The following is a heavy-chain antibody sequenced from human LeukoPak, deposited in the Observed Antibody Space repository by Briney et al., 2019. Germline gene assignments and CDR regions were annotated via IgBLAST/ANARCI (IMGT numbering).Heavy chain of an antibody. D-gene: IGHD1-26*01. V-gene: IGHV4-34*01. J-gene: IGHJ4*02. CDR1: GGSFSGYY. Sequence: SETLSLTCAVYGGSFSGYYWSWIRQPPGKGLEWIGEINHSGSTNYNPSLESRVTISVDTSKNQFSLKLSSVTAADTAVYYCARVRELLPDYWGQGTLVTVSS. CDR2: INHSGST. CDR3: ARVRELLPDY.